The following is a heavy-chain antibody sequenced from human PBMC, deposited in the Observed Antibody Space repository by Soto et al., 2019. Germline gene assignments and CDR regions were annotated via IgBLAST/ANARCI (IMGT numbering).Heavy chain of an antibody. CDR1: GFTFSDYY. Sequence: PGGSLRLSCAASGFTFSDYYMSWIRQTPGRGLEWISYISSSGHTTYYADSVKGRFTISRDNAKNSLHLQMNSLRTDDPAVYYCASGGSRINSWGQGILVTVSS. CDR2: ISSSGHTT. V-gene: IGHV3-11*01. D-gene: IGHD3-16*01. J-gene: IGHJ5*02. CDR3: ASGGSRINS.